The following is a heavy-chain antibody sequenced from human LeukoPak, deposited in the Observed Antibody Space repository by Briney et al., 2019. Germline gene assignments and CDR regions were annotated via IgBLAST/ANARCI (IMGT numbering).Heavy chain of an antibody. CDR3: AKAGAVCSSTSCYANY. J-gene: IGHJ4*02. D-gene: IGHD2-2*01. CDR2: ISGSGRDT. CDR1: GFTFSIYA. Sequence: PGGSLRLSCAASGFTFSIYAMSWVRRAPGKGLEWVSAISGSGRDTYYTDSVKGRFTISRDNSKNTLYLQMHSLRAEDTAVYYCAKAGAVCSSTSCYANYWGQGTLVTVSS. V-gene: IGHV3-23*01.